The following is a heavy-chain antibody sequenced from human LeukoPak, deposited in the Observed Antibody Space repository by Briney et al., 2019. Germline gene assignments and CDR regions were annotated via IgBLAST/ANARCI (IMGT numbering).Heavy chain of an antibody. D-gene: IGHD3-9*01. J-gene: IGHJ4*02. Sequence: GASVKVSCKASGYIFSDYYMHWVRQAPGQGLEWMGWINPDTDRTKYAQNFQDRVTLTRDTSTSTAFMEVTSLTSDDTAVYYCARMGAFTDIDYWGQGTLVTVSS. CDR1: GYIFSDYY. V-gene: IGHV1-2*02. CDR2: INPDTDRT. CDR3: ARMGAFTDIDY.